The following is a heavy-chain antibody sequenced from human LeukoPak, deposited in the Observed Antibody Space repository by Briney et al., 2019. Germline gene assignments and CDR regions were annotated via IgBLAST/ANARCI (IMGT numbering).Heavy chain of an antibody. V-gene: IGHV4-59*01. J-gene: IGHJ4*02. CDR3: ARARGTTLDY. CDR2: IYYSGST. CDR1: GGSISSYY. Sequence: PSETLSLTCTVSGGSISSYYWSWIRQPPGKGLEWIGYIYYSGSTNYNPSLKSRVTISVDTSKNQFSLKLSSVTAADTAVYYCARARGTTLDYWGQGTLVTVSS. D-gene: IGHD3-16*01.